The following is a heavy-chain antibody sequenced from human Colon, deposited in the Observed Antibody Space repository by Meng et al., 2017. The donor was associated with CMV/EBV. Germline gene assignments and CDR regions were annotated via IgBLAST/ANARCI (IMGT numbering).Heavy chain of an antibody. V-gene: IGHV4-59*01. CDR3: ARTVDNFWSRYSPRYGIDV. D-gene: IGHD3-3*01. J-gene: IGHJ6*02. CDR2: VYHTGST. CDR1: GDYINSYY. Sequence: SETLSLTCTVSGDYINSYYWSWIRQSPGKALEWIGYVYHTGSTTYNPSLGSRVTMSLDKSNNDFSLNLHSVTAADTAVYYCARTVDNFWSRYSPRYGIDVWGQGITLTFSS.